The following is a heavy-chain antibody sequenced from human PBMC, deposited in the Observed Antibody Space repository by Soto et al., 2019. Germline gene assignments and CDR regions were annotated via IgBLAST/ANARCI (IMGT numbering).Heavy chain of an antibody. CDR2: ISTGGSTV. D-gene: IGHD1-1*01. CDR3: AREMATTQGFVY. V-gene: IGHV3-48*03. Sequence: EVQLVESGGGLVQPGGSLRLSCAASGFTFRSHDMSWVRRAPGKGLEWVSYISTGGSTVSYADSVKGRFTISRDNAKNSLYLQMNSLRAEDTAAYYCAREMATTQGFVYWGQGTLVTVSS. CDR1: GFTFRSHD. J-gene: IGHJ4*02.